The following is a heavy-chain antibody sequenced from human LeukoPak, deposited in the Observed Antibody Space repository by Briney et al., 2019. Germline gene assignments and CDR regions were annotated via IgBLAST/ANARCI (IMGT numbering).Heavy chain of an antibody. CDR3: AKSDSGTYFDF. V-gene: IGHV3-30*02. Sequence: GGSLRLSCAVSGFPFSSYGMHWVRQAPGTGLEWVAFIRFDGSTKSYADSVKGRFTISKDNSKNTLYLQMISLRNEDTAVYYCAKSDSGTYFDFRGQGALVTVSS. CDR2: IRFDGSTK. CDR1: GFPFSSYG. D-gene: IGHD1-26*01. J-gene: IGHJ4*02.